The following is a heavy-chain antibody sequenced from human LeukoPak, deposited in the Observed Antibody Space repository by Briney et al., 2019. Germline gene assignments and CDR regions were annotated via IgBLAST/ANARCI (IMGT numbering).Heavy chain of an antibody. J-gene: IGHJ4*02. V-gene: IGHV3-23*01. CDR2: IGGSGDST. CDR3: AKESPDFDY. Sequence: GGSLRLSCAASGFTFSSYAMSWVRQAPGKGLEWVSVIGGSGDSTYYADSVKGRFTISRDNSKNTLHLQMNSLRVEDTAVYYCAKESPDFDYWGQGTLVTVSS. CDR1: GFTFSSYA.